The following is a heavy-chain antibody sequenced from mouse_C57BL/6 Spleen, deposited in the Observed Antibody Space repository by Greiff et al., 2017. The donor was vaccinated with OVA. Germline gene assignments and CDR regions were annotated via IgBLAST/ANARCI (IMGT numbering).Heavy chain of an antibody. CDR2: IYPRDGST. D-gene: IGHD1-1*01. Sequence: QVQLQQSGPELVKPGASVKLSCKASGYTFTSYDINWVKQRPGQGLEWIGWIYPRDGSTKYNEKFKGKATLTVDTSSSTAYMALPSLTSEDSAVYFCARGDTTVVADWYFDVWGTGTTVTVSS. V-gene: IGHV1-85*01. CDR3: ARGDTTVVADWYFDV. J-gene: IGHJ1*03. CDR1: GYTFTSYD.